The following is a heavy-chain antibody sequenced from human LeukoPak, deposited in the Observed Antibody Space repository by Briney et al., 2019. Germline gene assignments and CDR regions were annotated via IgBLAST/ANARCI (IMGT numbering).Heavy chain of an antibody. V-gene: IGHV1-46*01. CDR2: INPSGGST. CDR1: GYTFTSYY. Sequence: GASVKVSCKASGYTFTSYYMHWVRQAPGQGLEWMGVINPSGGSTIYAQKFQGRFTMTSATSTSTFYMELRSLRSEDTAVYYCALASSPNGGDYWGQGTLVTVSS. J-gene: IGHJ4*02. D-gene: IGHD2-8*01. CDR3: ALASSPNGGDY.